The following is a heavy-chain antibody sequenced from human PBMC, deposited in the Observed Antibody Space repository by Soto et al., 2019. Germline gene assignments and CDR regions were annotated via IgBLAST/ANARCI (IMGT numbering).Heavy chain of an antibody. CDR1: GGSISSYY. D-gene: IGHD6-13*01. J-gene: IGHJ4*02. CDR3: ARGRAAAGGDFDY. Sequence: PSETLSLTCTVSGGSISSYYWSWIRQPPGKGLEWIGYIYYSGSTNYNPSLKSRVTISVDTSKNQFSLKLSSVTAADTAVYYCARGRAAAGGDFDYWGQGTLVTVSS. CDR2: IYYSGST. V-gene: IGHV4-59*01.